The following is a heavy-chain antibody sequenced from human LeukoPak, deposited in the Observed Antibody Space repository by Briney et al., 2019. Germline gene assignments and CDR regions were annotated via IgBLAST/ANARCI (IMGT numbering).Heavy chain of an antibody. CDR2: INPNSGGT. CDR1: GYTFTSYG. D-gene: IGHD3-9*01. Sequence: ASVKVSCKASGYTFTSYGISWVRQAPGQGLEWMGWINPNSGGTNYAQKFQGWVTMTRDTSISTAYMELSRLRSDDTAVYYCARDHNDILSGPGGYYGMDVWGKGTTVTVSS. CDR3: ARDHNDILSGPGGYYGMDV. J-gene: IGHJ6*04. V-gene: IGHV1-2*04.